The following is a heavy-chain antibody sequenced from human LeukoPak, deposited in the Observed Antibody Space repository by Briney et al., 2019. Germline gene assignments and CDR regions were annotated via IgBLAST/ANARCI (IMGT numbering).Heavy chain of an antibody. D-gene: IGHD3-10*01. CDR1: GFTFSSYG. J-gene: IGHJ6*03. CDR3: AKEGGFGESKSEYYFYYMDV. V-gene: IGHV3-30*02. Sequence: PGGSLRLSCAASGFTFSSYGMHWVRQAPGKGLEWVAFIRFDGSNKYYADSVQGRFTISRDNSKNTLYLHMNSLRDEDTAVYYCAKEGGFGESKSEYYFYYMDVWGKGTPVTISS. CDR2: IRFDGSNK.